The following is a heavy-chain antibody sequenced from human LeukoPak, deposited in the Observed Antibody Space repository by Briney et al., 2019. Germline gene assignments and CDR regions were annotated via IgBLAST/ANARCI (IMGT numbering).Heavy chain of an antibody. CDR3: ARDRSWGIRFLEWFQDYYYYGMDV. V-gene: IGHV1-18*01. J-gene: IGHJ6*02. D-gene: IGHD3-3*01. CDR1: GGTFSSYA. Sequence: EASVKVSCKASGGTFSSYAISWVRQAPGQGLEWMGWISAYNGNTNYAQKLQGRVTMTTDTSTSTAYMELRSLRSDDTAVYYCARDRSWGIRFLEWFQDYYYYGMDVWGQGTTVTVSS. CDR2: ISAYNGNT.